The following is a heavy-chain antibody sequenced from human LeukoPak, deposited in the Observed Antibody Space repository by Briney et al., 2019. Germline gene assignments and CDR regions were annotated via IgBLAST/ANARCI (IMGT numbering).Heavy chain of an antibody. D-gene: IGHD3-16*02. CDR2: IYTSGST. V-gene: IGHV4-61*02. CDR3: AREKYYDYVGGSYRPPWYFDY. J-gene: IGHJ4*02. CDR1: GGSISSGSYY. Sequence: SQTLSLTCTVSGGSISSGSYYWSWIRQPPGKGLEWIGRIYTSGSTNYNPSLKSRVTISEDTSKNQFSLKLSSVTAADTAVYYCAREKYYDYVGGSYRPPWYFDYWGQGTLVTVSS.